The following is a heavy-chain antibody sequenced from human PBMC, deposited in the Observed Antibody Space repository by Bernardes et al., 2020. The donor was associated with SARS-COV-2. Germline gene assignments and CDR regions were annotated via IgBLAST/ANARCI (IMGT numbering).Heavy chain of an antibody. Sequence: GGPLRSSCAASGFTFRTYGMHWVRQAPGKGLEWVAVIWYDGSIKEYADSVKGRFTISRDNSKNTLYLQMNSLRAEDTAIYYCASDQGGTYRLYYFDHWGQGTLVTVSS. CDR3: ASDQGGTYRLYYFDH. V-gene: IGHV3-33*01. CDR2: IWYDGSIK. J-gene: IGHJ4*02. D-gene: IGHD1-26*01. CDR1: GFTFRTYG.